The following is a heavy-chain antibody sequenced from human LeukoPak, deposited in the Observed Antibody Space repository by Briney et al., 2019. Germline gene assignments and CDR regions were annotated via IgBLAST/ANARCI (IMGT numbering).Heavy chain of an antibody. CDR3: VRDRGGYSEFDY. Sequence: SMNWVRQAXGKXLDWVSYISSSSTTINYADSVKGRFTISRDNAKNSLYLQMNSLRDEDTAVYYCVRDRGGYSEFDYWGQGTLVTVSS. J-gene: IGHJ4*02. CDR2: ISSSSTTI. V-gene: IGHV3-48*02. D-gene: IGHD5-18*01. CDR1: S.